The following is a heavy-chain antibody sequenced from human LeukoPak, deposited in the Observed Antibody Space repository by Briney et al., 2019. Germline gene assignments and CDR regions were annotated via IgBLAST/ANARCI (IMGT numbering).Heavy chain of an antibody. CDR2: ISYDGTNK. J-gene: IGHJ4*02. CDR1: GFAFSSYA. Sequence: GRSLRLSCAASGFAFSSYAMHWVGQAPGKGLEWVAVISYDGTNKKYADSVKGRFTVSRDNSKNTLYLQMSSLRAEDTAVYFCARARWYLGPFDYWGQGTLVTVSS. V-gene: IGHV3-30-3*01. D-gene: IGHD2-15*01. CDR3: ARARWYLGPFDY.